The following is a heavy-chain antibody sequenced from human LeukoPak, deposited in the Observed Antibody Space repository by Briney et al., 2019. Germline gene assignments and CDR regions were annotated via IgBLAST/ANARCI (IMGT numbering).Heavy chain of an antibody. CDR2: INHSGST. CDR3: ARGVGYCSSTSCYPYYGMDV. D-gene: IGHD2-2*03. CDR1: GGSFSGYY. V-gene: IGHV4-34*01. J-gene: IGHJ6*02. Sequence: SETLSLTCAVYGGSFSGYYWSWIRQPPGKGLEWIGEINHSGSTNYNPSLKSRVTISVDRSKNQFSLKLSSVTAADTAVYYCARGVGYCSSTSCYPYYGMDVWGQGTTVTVSS.